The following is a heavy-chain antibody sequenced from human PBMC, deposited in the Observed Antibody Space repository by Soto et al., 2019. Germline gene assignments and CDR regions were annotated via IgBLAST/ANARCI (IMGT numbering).Heavy chain of an antibody. CDR2: ISAYNGNT. CDR3: ARDRRGSSRSGFDY. V-gene: IGHV1-18*04. D-gene: IGHD6-6*01. J-gene: IGHJ4*02. Sequence: QVQLVQSGAEVKKPGASVKVSCKASGYTFTSYGISWVRQAPGQGLEWTGWISAYNGNTNYAEKLQGRVTMTTDTSTSTVYMELRSLRSEDTAVYYCARDRRGSSRSGFDYWGQGTLVTVSS. CDR1: GYTFTSYG.